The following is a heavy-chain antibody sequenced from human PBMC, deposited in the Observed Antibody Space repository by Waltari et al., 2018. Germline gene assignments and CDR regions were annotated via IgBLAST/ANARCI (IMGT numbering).Heavy chain of an antibody. Sequence: QVQLVESGGGVVQPGGSLRLSCAASGFIFSTYGIHWVRQAPGKGLEWVAFIRNDGSDKFYADSVKGRFTISRDNSKNTLYLQVNNLRTEDTAVYYCAKSDGDYVEPDPNWYFDLWGRGTLVTVAS. CDR2: IRNDGSDK. D-gene: IGHD4-17*01. J-gene: IGHJ2*01. V-gene: IGHV3-30*02. CDR1: GFIFSTYG. CDR3: AKSDGDYVEPDPNWYFDL.